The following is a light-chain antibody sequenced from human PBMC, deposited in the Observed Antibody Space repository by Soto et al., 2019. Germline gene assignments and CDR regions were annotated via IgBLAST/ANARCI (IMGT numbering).Light chain of an antibody. CDR1: SSDVGGYNY. CDR2: DVD. V-gene: IGLV2-14*03. Sequence: QSALTQPASVSGSPGQSITISCTGTSSDVGGYNYVSWYQEHPGKAPKLMIYDVDNRPSGVSNRFSGSKSGNTASLTISGLQAEDEAAYYCSSYTSNTTLVVFGGGTKLTVL. J-gene: IGLJ2*01. CDR3: SSYTSNTTLVV.